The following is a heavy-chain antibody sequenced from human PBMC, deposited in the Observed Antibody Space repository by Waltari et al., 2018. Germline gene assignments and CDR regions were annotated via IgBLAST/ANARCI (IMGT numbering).Heavy chain of an antibody. CDR1: GFTFSTYW. CDR3: VRGVAVAGNPNWFDP. D-gene: IGHD6-19*01. J-gene: IGHJ5*02. CDR2: STGDGSVT. V-gene: IGHV3-74*01. Sequence: EVQLVESGGGLVQPGGSLTLSCAASGFTFSTYWMHWVRPAPGKGPVGVARSTGDGSVTGEADSVKGRFTSSRDNAKNTVYLQMNSLRAEDSAFYYCVRGVAVAGNPNWFDPWGQGTLVTVSS.